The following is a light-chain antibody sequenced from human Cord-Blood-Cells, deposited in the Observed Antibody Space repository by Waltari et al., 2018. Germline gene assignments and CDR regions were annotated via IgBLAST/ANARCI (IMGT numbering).Light chain of an antibody. CDR3: SSYTSSSTLYV. Sequence: QSALTQPASVSASPGQSITISCPGTSRDVGGYTYVSWYQQHPGKAPKLMIYDVSNRPSGVSNRFSGSKSGNTASLTISGLQAEDEADYYCSSYTSSSTLYVFGTGTKVTVL. CDR1: SRDVGGYTY. J-gene: IGLJ1*01. V-gene: IGLV2-14*01. CDR2: DVS.